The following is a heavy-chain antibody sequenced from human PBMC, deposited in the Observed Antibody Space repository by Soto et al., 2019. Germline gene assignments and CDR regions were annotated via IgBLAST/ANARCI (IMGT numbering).Heavy chain of an antibody. CDR3: TSNYDILTVLSKDLDY. J-gene: IGHJ4*02. V-gene: IGHV3-73*01. D-gene: IGHD3-9*01. CDR1: GFTFSGSA. CDR2: IRSKANSYAT. Sequence: QPGGSLRLSCAASGFTFSGSAMHWVRQASGKGLEWVGRIRSKANSYATAYAASVKGRFTISRDDSKNTAYLQMNSLKTEDTAVYYCTSNYDILTVLSKDLDYWGQGTLVTVSS.